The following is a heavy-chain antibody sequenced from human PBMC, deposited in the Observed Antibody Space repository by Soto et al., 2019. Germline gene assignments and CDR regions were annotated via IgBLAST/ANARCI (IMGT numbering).Heavy chain of an antibody. D-gene: IGHD3-3*01. Sequence: GASVKVSCKASGYTFTGYYMHWVRQAPGQGLEWMGWINPNSGGTNYAQKFQGRVTMTRDTSISTAYMELSRLRSDDTAVYYCARGRSVLRFLEWPSTGLDVWGQGTTVTVSS. CDR2: INPNSGGT. CDR3: ARGRSVLRFLEWPSTGLDV. V-gene: IGHV1-2*02. J-gene: IGHJ6*02. CDR1: GYTFTGYY.